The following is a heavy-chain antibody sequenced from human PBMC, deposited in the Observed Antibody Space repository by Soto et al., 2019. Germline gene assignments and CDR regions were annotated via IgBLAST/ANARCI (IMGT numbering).Heavy chain of an antibody. CDR2: SYSTGGT. CDR1: GFTLGKYT. D-gene: IGHD3-9*01. J-gene: IGHJ4*02. Sequence: PGGSLRLSCAASGFTLGKYTMGWVRQAPGKGLERVAESYSTGGTEYADSVKGRFIISRDNSKNTLFLQMNSLGVEDTALYYCARDREPDGIWTFDSWGQGTLVTVSS. V-gene: IGHV3-23*01. CDR3: ARDREPDGIWTFDS.